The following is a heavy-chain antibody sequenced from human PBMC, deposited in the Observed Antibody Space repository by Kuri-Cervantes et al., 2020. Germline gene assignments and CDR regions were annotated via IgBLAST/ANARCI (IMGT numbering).Heavy chain of an antibody. D-gene: IGHD1-26*01. CDR3: ARTIMGATFDY. J-gene: IGHJ4*02. CDR2: ISSSGSTI. Sequence: GESLKISCAASGFTFSDYYMGWIRQAPGKGLEWVSYISSSGSTIYYADSVKGRFTISRDNAKNSLYLQMNSLRAEDTAVYFCARTIMGATFDYWGQGTLVTVSS. V-gene: IGHV3-11*01. CDR1: GFTFSDYY.